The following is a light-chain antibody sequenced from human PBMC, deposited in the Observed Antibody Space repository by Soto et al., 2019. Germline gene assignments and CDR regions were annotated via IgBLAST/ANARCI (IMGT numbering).Light chain of an antibody. J-gene: IGLJ2*01. CDR2: EVS. CDR1: RSDVGSYNL. Sequence: QSALTQPASVSGSPGQSITISCTGTRSDVGSYNLFSWYQQHPGKAPKLMIYEVSKRPSGVSNRFSGSKSGNTASLTISGLQAEDEADYYCCSYAGSSTLVVFGGGTKLTVL. V-gene: IGLV2-23*02. CDR3: CSYAGSSTLVV.